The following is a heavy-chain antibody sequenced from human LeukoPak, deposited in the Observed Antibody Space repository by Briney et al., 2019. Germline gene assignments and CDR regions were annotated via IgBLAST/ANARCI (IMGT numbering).Heavy chain of an antibody. Sequence: GACLRPSCAASGFTFNNYLMHWVRQAPGKGLGWVAVISFDGINKSYADSVKGRLTFSRDNSETTLYLHMTSLRPEDRAVFYGARAGVERSRYYAFDVWGQGTILTVSS. CDR1: GFTFNNYL. CDR3: ARAGVERSRYYAFDV. CDR2: ISFDGINK. V-gene: IGHV3-30*04. D-gene: IGHD3-3*01. J-gene: IGHJ3*01.